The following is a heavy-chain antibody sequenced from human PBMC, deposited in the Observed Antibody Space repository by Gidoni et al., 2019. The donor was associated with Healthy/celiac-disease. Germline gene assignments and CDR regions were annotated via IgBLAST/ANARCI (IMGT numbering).Heavy chain of an antibody. V-gene: IGHV3-21*01. CDR2: ISSSSSYI. J-gene: IGHJ4*02. Sequence: EVQLVESGGGLVKPGGSLRLSCAASGFTFSSYSMNWVRQAPGKGLEWVSSISSSSSYIYYADSVKGRFTISRDNAKNSLYLQMNSLRAEDTAVYYCARRSYDSSGYYFHDYWGQGTLVTVSS. CDR1: GFTFSSYS. D-gene: IGHD3-22*01. CDR3: ARRSYDSSGYYFHDY.